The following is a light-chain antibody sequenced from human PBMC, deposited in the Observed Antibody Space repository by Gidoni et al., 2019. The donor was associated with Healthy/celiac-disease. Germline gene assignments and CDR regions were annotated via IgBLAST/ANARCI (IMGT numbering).Light chain of an antibody. CDR3: QQYNNWPPGWT. CDR2: GAS. CDR1: QSVSSN. V-gene: IGKV3-15*01. Sequence: EIVMTQSPATLSVSPGERATLSCRASQSVSSNLAWYQQKPGQAPMLLIYGASTRATGIPARFSGSGSGTEFTLSISSLQSEDFAVYYCQQYNNWPPGWTFGQGTKVESK. J-gene: IGKJ1*01.